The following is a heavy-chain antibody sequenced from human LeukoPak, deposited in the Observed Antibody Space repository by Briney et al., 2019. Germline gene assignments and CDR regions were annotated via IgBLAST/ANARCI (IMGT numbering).Heavy chain of an antibody. CDR2: INHSGST. D-gene: IGHD6-19*01. Sequence: PSETLSLTCTVSGGSISSSSYYWSWIRQPPGKGLEWIGEINHSGSTNYNPSLKSRVTISVDTSKNQFSLKLSSVTAADTAVYYCAREGIAVAGTKVVGLDIWGQGTMVTVSS. CDR3: AREGIAVAGTKVVGLDI. V-gene: IGHV4-39*07. CDR1: GGSISSSSYY. J-gene: IGHJ3*02.